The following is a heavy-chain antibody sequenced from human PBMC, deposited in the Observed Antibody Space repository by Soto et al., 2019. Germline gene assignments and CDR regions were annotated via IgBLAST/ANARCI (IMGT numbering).Heavy chain of an antibody. CDR3: ARGGYCSSTSCSPYYYYYYMDV. CDR2: IIPILGIA. J-gene: IGHJ6*03. CDR1: GGTFSSYT. Sequence: QVQLVQSGAEVKKPGSSVKVSCKASGGTFSSYTISWVRQAPGQGLEWMGRIIPILGIANYAQKFQGRVTITADKSTSTVYMELSSLRSEDTAVYYCARGGYCSSTSCSPYYYYYYMDVWGKGTTVTVSS. V-gene: IGHV1-69*02. D-gene: IGHD2-2*01.